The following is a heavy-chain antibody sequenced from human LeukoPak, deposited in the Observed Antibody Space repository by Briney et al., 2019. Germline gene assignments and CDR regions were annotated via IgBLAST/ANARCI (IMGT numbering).Heavy chain of an antibody. J-gene: IGHJ6*02. CDR2: ISGGGDST. Sequence: GGSLRLSCAASGFTFSSYAMSWVRQAPGKGLEWVSAISGGGDSTFYADSVKGRFTISRDNSKNTLYLQMSSLRAEDTAIYYCAKEEYSTRYYYYGMDVWGQGTTVTVSS. CDR1: GFTFSSYA. V-gene: IGHV3-23*01. D-gene: IGHD2-2*01. CDR3: AKEEYSTRYYYYGMDV.